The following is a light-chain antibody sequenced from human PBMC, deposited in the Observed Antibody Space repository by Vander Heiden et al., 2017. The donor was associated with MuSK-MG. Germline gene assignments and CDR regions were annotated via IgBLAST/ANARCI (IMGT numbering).Light chain of an antibody. CDR2: AAS. Sequence: DIQMTQSPSSVSASVGDRVTITCRASQDISSWLAWYQQKPGKAPRLLIYAASSLQSAVPSRFSGSGSGTDFALTISNLQPEDCASYYCQQTNSFPLTFGGGTKVVIK. V-gene: IGKV1-12*01. CDR1: QDISSW. CDR3: QQTNSFPLT. J-gene: IGKJ4*01.